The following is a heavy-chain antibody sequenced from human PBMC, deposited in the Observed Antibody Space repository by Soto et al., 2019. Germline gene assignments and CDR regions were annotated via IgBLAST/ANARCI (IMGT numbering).Heavy chain of an antibody. V-gene: IGHV4-34*01. CDR2: INHSGST. CDR1: GGSFSGYY. Sequence: SETLSLTCAVYGGSFSGYYWSWIRQPPGKGLEWIGEINHSGSTNYNPSLKSRVTISVDTSKNQFSLKLSSVTAADTAVYYCAREGGSSSGWSARPPSWGQGTLVTVSS. CDR3: AREGGSSSGWSARPPS. D-gene: IGHD6-19*01. J-gene: IGHJ4*02.